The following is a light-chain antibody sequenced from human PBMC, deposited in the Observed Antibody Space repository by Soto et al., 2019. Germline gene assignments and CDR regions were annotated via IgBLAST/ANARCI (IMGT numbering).Light chain of an antibody. V-gene: IGKV1-5*03. Sequence: DIPMTQSPSTLSASVGDRVAITCRASQSISTWLAWYQQKPGKAPKLLIQKASSLESGVPSRFSGSGSGTEFTLTISSLQPDDFATYYCQQYSKYWTFGQGTKVEMK. J-gene: IGKJ1*01. CDR2: KAS. CDR3: QQYSKYWT. CDR1: QSISTW.